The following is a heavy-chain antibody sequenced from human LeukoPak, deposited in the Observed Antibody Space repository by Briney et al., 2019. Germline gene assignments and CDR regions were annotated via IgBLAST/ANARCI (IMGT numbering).Heavy chain of an antibody. CDR1: GFSISRYT. CDR3: AKGLFDAFDI. J-gene: IGHJ3*02. Sequence: GGSLRLSCTASGFSISRYTMSWVRQAPGKGLEWVSSISGSDGDTFHADSVKGRLTISRDNAKNSLYLQMNSLRAEDTALYYCAKGLFDAFDIWGQGTMVTVSS. CDR2: ISGSDGDT. V-gene: IGHV3-23*01.